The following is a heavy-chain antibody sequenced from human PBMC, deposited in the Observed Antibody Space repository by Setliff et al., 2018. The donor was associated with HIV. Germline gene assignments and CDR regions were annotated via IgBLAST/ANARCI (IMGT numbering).Heavy chain of an antibody. V-gene: IGHV4-4*02. Sequence: NPSETLSLTCAVSGASDINYIWWSWVRQPPGKGLEWIGEVDHTGSTNLKPSLKTRLTMSGDKAKCTFSLRLTSVNAADTATYFCTRRINFGSGYYTDHAFDLWGQGTLVTVSS. D-gene: IGHD3-3*01. CDR1: GASDINYIW. J-gene: IGHJ3*01. CDR2: VDHTGST. CDR3: TRRINFGSGYYTDHAFDL.